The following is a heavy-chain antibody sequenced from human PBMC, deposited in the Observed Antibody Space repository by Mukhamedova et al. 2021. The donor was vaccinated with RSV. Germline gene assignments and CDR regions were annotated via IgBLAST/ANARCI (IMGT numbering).Heavy chain of an antibody. V-gene: IGHV3-7*04. J-gene: IGHJ4*02. D-gene: IGHD3-10*01. Sequence: VANINHDGSKKNYVDSVKGRFTMSRDNAKNSVYLQMNSLRDEDTAVYYCARYAYGSGTYFGYWGQGALVTV. CDR2: INHDGSKK. CDR3: ARYAYGSGTYFGY.